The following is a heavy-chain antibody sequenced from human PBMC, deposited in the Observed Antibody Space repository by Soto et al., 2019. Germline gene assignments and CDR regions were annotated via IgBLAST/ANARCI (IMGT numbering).Heavy chain of an antibody. CDR1: GFSFSSYA. V-gene: IGHV3-30-3*01. Sequence: QVQLVESGGGVVQPGRSLRLSCAASGFSFSSYAMHWVRQAPGKGLEWVAVISYDGSNKYYADSVKGLFTISRDNSKNTLYLQMNSLRAEDTAVYYCASNFGMFHLLLWDAFDIWGQGTMVTVSS. CDR3: ASNFGMFHLLLWDAFDI. CDR2: ISYDGSNK. D-gene: IGHD2-15*01. J-gene: IGHJ3*02.